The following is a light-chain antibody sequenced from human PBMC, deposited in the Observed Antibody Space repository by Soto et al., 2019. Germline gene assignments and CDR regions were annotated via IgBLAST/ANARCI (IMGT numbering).Light chain of an antibody. CDR3: AIWDDNVKGPV. Sequence: QSVLTQPPSASGPPGQRVTISCSGRASNIGSNFVSWYQVVPGTAPKLLIYTNSHRPSGVPDRFSGSRSGTSASLDISGLQSDDEADYFCAIWDDNVKGPVFGGGTKVTVL. J-gene: IGLJ2*01. V-gene: IGLV1-44*01. CDR2: TNS. CDR1: ASNIGSNF.